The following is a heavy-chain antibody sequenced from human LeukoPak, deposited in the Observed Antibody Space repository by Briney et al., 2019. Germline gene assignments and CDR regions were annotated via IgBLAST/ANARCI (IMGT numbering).Heavy chain of an antibody. CDR3: ASGNYYFDY. CDR1: GFTFSSYW. D-gene: IGHD1-1*01. Sequence: GGSLRLSCAASGFTFSSYWMTWVRQAPGKGLEWVASIEQDGSEKYYVDSVKGRFTISGDNAKNSLYLQMNSLRAEDTAVYYCASGNYYFDYWGQGTLVTVSS. CDR2: IEQDGSEK. J-gene: IGHJ4*02. V-gene: IGHV3-7*05.